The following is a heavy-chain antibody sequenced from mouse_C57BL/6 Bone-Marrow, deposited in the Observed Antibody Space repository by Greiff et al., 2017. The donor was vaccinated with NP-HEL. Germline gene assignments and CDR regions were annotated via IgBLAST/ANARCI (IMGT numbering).Heavy chain of an antibody. Sequence: VQLQESGAELVRPGSSVKLSCKASGYTFTSYWMDWVKQRPGQGLEWIGNIYPSDSETHYNQKFKDKATLTVDKSSSTAYMQLSSLTSEDSAVYYCARGNYSNYLYYFDYWGQGTTLTVSS. CDR2: IYPSDSET. J-gene: IGHJ2*01. CDR1: GYTFTSYW. V-gene: IGHV1-61*01. D-gene: IGHD2-5*01. CDR3: ARGNYSNYLYYFDY.